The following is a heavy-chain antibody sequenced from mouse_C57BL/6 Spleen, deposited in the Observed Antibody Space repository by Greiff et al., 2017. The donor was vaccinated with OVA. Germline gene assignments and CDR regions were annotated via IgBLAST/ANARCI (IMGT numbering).Heavy chain of an antibody. CDR1: GYTFTEYT. J-gene: IGHJ3*01. V-gene: IGHV1-62-2*01. CDR2: FYPGSGSI. CDR3: ARHEGSHYYGSSYPFAY. D-gene: IGHD1-1*01. Sequence: QVQLQQSGAELVKPGASVKLSCKASGYTFTEYTIHWVKQRSGQGLEWIGWFYPGSGSIKYNEKFKDKATLTADKSSSTVYMELSRLTSEDSAVYFCARHEGSHYYGSSYPFAYWCQGTLVTVSA.